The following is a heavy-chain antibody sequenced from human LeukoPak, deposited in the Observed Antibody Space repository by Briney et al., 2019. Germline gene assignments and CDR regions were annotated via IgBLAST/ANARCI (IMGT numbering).Heavy chain of an antibody. D-gene: IGHD6-19*01. CDR1: GFTFSSYA. CDR3: ARVGIAVPLASGDY. Sequence: GGSLRLSCAASGFTFSSYAMHWVRQAPGKGLEWVAVISYDGSNKYYADSVKGRFTISRDNARNSLYLQMNSLRAEDTAVYYCARVGIAVPLASGDYWGQGTLVTVSS. CDR2: ISYDGSNK. V-gene: IGHV3-30-3*01. J-gene: IGHJ4*02.